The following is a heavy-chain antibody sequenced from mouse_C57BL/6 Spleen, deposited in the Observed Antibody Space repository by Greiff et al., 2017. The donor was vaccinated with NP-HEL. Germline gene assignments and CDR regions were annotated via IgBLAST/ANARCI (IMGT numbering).Heavy chain of an antibody. J-gene: IGHJ3*01. CDR3: ERGGSSLAWFAY. V-gene: IGHV5-4*01. Sequence: EVQLVESGGGLVKPGGSLKLSCAASGFTFSSYAMSWVRQTPEKRLEWVATISDGGSYTYYPDNVKGRFTISRDNAKNNLYLQMSHLKSEDTAMYYCERGGSSLAWFAYWGQGTLVTVSA. CDR1: GFTFSSYA. CDR2: ISDGGSYT. D-gene: IGHD1-1*01.